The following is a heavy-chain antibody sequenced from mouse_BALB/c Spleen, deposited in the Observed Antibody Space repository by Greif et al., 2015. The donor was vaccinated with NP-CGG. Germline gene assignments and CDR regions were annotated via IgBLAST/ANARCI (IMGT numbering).Heavy chain of an antibody. Sequence: EVKLMESGGGLVQPGGSRKLSCAASGFTFSSFGMHRVRQAPEKGLEWVAYISSGSSTIYYADTVKGRFTISRDNPKNTLFLQMTSLRSEDTAMYYCARGGILYYFDYWGQGTTLTVSS. CDR2: ISSGSSTI. J-gene: IGHJ2*01. V-gene: IGHV5-17*02. D-gene: IGHD6-1*01. CDR3: ARGGILYYFDY. CDR1: GFTFSSFG.